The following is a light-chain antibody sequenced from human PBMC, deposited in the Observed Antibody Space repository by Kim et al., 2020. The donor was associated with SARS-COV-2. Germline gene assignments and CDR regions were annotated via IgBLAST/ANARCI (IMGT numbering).Light chain of an antibody. CDR2: MAS. CDR1: QNISNW. V-gene: IGKV1-5*03. CDR3: QQYDGNSRT. J-gene: IGKJ1*01. Sequence: ASVGDRVSSTCRASQNISNWLAWYQQKPGKAPNRLIYMASTLQSGVPTRFSGSGSVTEFTLTISSLQPDDFASYYCQQYDGNSRTFGQGTKVDIK.